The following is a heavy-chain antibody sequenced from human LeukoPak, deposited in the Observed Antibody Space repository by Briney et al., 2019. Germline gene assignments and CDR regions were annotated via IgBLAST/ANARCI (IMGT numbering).Heavy chain of an antibody. J-gene: IGHJ4*02. CDR2: ISDRGSRT. D-gene: IGHD3-22*01. CDR3: AKRGVVIRVILVGFHKEAYYFDS. Sequence: GGSLRLSCAVSGITLSNYGMSWVRPAPGKRLEWVAGISDRGSRTNYADSVKGRFTISTDHPKNTLYLQMNSLRAEDTAVYFCAKRGVVIRVILVGFHKEAYYFDSWGQGALVTVSS. CDR1: GITLSNYG. V-gene: IGHV3-23*01.